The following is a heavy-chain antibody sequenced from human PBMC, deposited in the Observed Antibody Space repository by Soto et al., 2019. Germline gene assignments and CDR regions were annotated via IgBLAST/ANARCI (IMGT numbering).Heavy chain of an antibody. V-gene: IGHV5-51*01. D-gene: IGHD2-15*01. CDR1: EYSFASYW. J-gene: IGHJ6*02. Sequence: ESLKISCKGSEYSFASYWIVWVRQMPGKGLEWMGSIYPGDSDTRYSPSFQGQVTISADKSINTAYLQWDSLKASDTAMYFCARHKGYCSGVSCYGMDVWGQGATVTVSS. CDR3: ARHKGYCSGVSCYGMDV. CDR2: IYPGDSDT.